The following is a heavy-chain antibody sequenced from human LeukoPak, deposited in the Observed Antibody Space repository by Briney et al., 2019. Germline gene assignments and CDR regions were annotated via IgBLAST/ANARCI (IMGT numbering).Heavy chain of an antibody. CDR1: GFIFDSYG. CDR3: AREGPRGNSQFDY. D-gene: IGHD2/OR15-2a*01. V-gene: IGHV3-33*01. Sequence: GGSLRLSCAASGFIFDSYGMHWVRQAPGKGLEWVALIWYDGSNKYYTDSVKGRFTISRDNSKNTLYLEMNSLRAEDTAIYYCAREGPRGNSQFDYWGQGTLVTVSS. CDR2: IWYDGSNK. J-gene: IGHJ4*02.